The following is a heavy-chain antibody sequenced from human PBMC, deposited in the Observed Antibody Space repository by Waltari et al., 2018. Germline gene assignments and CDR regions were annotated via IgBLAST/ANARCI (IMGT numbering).Heavy chain of an antibody. CDR1: GFPLSTSGVG. Sequence: QITLKESGPTLVKPTQTLTLTCTFSGFPLSTSGVGVGWIRQPPGKALEWLALIYWNDDKRYSPSLKSRLTITKDTSKNQVVLTMTNMDPVDTATYYCAHRRNGDYPPDYWGQGTLVTVSS. D-gene: IGHD4-17*01. CDR2: IYWNDDK. J-gene: IGHJ4*02. CDR3: AHRRNGDYPPDY. V-gene: IGHV2-5*01.